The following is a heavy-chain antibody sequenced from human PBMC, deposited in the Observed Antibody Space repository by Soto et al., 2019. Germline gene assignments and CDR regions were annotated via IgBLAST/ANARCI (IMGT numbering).Heavy chain of an antibody. V-gene: IGHV3-21*06. Sequence: LXLSCAASEFTLTSYNRNWVRQAPGKGLEWFSSISSTTNYIYYGDSMKGRFTISRDNAKNSLYLEMNSLRAEDTAVYYCARESEDLTSNFDYWGQETLVTVS. J-gene: IGHJ4*02. CDR2: ISSTTNYI. CDR1: EFTLTSYN. CDR3: ARESEDLTSNFDY.